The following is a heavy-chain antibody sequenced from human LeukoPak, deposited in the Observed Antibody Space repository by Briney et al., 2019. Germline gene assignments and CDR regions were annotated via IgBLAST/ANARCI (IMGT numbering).Heavy chain of an antibody. J-gene: IGHJ4*02. D-gene: IGHD3-22*01. Sequence: SETLSLTCTVSGGSISTNYWSWIRQPAGKGREWIGRIYNSGNTNYSPSLESRVTMSADPSKNQFSLKLSSVTAADTAVYYCARGTFDSSGYYLFDYWGQGTLVTVSS. CDR3: ARGTFDSSGYYLFDY. CDR2: IYNSGNT. V-gene: IGHV4-4*07. CDR1: GGSISTNY.